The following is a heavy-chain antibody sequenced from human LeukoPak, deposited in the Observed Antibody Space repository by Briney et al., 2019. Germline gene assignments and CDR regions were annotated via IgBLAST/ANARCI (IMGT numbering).Heavy chain of an antibody. CDR1: GGSISSYY. CDR2: IHYSGST. CDR3: ARVDSNNWYDSRGYFDY. V-gene: IGHV4-59*01. J-gene: IGHJ4*02. D-gene: IGHD6-13*01. Sequence: SETLSLTCTVSGGSISSYYWSWIRQPPGKGLEWIGYIHYSGSTNYNPSLKSRVTISVDTSKNQFSLKLSSVTAADTAVYYCARVDSNNWYDSRGYFDYWGQGTLVTVSS.